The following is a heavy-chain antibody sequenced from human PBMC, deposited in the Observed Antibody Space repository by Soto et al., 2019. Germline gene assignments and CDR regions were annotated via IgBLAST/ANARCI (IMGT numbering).Heavy chain of an antibody. J-gene: IGHJ4*02. CDR1: GFIFSSTW. CDR2: IKNKADGGTT. Sequence: EVQLVESGGGLVKPGGSLRLSCAASGFIFSSTWMNWVRQAPGKGLEWVGHIKNKADGGTTDYAAPVRGRFTISRDDSKNALYLQMNSLKTEDTAVYYCSTRWGVWGRGTLVTVSS. V-gene: IGHV3-15*01. D-gene: IGHD3-16*01. CDR3: STRWGV.